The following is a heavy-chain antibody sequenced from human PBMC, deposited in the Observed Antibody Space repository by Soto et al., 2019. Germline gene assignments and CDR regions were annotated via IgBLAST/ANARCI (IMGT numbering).Heavy chain of an antibody. V-gene: IGHV3-23*01. D-gene: IGHD3-10*01. CDR3: AKDSSSYCGSGSFGY. Sequence: EVQLLESGGGLVQPGGSLRLSCAASGFTFSSYAMSWVRQAPGKGLEWVSVISGSGGSTNLADSVKGRFTISRDNSKNTLYLKMNSVRAEDTAVYYCAKDSSSYCGSGSFGYWGQGTLVIVSS. CDR1: GFTFSSYA. CDR2: ISGSGGST. J-gene: IGHJ4*02.